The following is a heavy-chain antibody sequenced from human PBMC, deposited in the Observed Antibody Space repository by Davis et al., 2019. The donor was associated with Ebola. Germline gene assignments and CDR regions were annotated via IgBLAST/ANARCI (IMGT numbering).Heavy chain of an antibody. Sequence: SQTLSLTCAISGDSVSSNSAAWNWIRQSPSRGLEWLGRTYYRSKWYNDYAVSVKSRITINPDTSKNQFSLKLSSVTAADTAVYYCARHFAPYYDFWSGYHSPYYYYGMDVWGQGTTVTVSS. J-gene: IGHJ6*02. D-gene: IGHD3-3*01. V-gene: IGHV6-1*01. CDR2: TYYRSKWYN. CDR1: GDSVSSNSAA. CDR3: ARHFAPYYDFWSGYHSPYYYYGMDV.